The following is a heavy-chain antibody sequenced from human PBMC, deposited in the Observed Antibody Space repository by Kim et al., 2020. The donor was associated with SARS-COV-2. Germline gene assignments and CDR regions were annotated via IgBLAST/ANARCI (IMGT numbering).Heavy chain of an antibody. Sequence: GGSLRLSCAASGFTFSSYAMSWVRQAPGKGLEWVSHITGSGGNTYYTDSVKGRFTISRDNFKNTLYLQVNSLRAEDTAVYYCARDRYYYGSGNYVSAFDYWGQGTLVTVSS. CDR1: GFTFSSYA. CDR2: ITGSGGNT. D-gene: IGHD3-10*01. J-gene: IGHJ4*02. V-gene: IGHV3-23*01. CDR3: ARDRYYYGSGNYVSAFDY.